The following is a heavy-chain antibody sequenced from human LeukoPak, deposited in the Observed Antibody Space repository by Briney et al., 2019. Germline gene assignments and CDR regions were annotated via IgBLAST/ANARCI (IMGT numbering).Heavy chain of an antibody. CDR1: GFTFDDYG. CDR2: INWNGGST. V-gene: IGHV3-20*04. CDR3: ARTPLAVAYYYYMDV. J-gene: IGHJ6*03. Sequence: GGSLRLSCAASGFTFDDYGMSWVRRAPGKGLEWVSGINWNGGSTVYADSVKGRFTISRDNAKNSLYLQMNSLRAEDTALYYCARTPLAVAYYYYMDVWGKGTTVTVSS. D-gene: IGHD6-19*01.